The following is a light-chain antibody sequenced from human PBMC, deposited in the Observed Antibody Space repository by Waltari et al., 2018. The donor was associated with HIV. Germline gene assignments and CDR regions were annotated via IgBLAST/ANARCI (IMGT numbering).Light chain of an antibody. CDR1: DSDFGFYNF. CDR3: ASYTANDTVM. V-gene: IGLV2-14*01. Sequence: SGLTQPASVSGFPGQSITISCTGADSDFGFYNFVSWYHQHPGKVPKVILSKVDSRASGVPDRFSVSKAGNTASLTISGLRTEDEGVYFCASYTANDTVMFAGGTTVTVL. CDR2: KVD. J-gene: IGLJ3*02.